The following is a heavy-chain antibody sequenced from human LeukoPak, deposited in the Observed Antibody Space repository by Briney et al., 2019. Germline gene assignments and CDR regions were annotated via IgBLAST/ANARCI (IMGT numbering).Heavy chain of an antibody. CDR1: GFPFSGYW. CDR2: VDDDGAST. CDR3: ARSASGYDA. V-gene: IGHV3-74*01. J-gene: IGHJ5*02. Sequence: GGSLRLSCAASGFPFSGYWMHWVRQAPGKGLVWVSRVDDDGASTTYADSVKGRFTISRDNAKNTLYLQMNSLRVEDTAVYYCARSASGYDAWGQGTLVTVSS. D-gene: IGHD5-12*01.